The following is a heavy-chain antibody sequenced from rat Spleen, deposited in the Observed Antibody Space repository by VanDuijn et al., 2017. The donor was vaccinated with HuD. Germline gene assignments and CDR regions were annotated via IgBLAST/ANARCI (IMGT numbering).Heavy chain of an antibody. D-gene: IGHD1-11*01. V-gene: IGHV5-34*01. CDR3: ARDYGRFGY. CDR1: GFTFSDYG. Sequence: EVQLVESGGGLVQPGRSLQLSCVASGFTFSDYGMNWIRQPPGKGLEWIADISGNSGTIYYADTVKGRFTISRDNAKNTLYLRLSSLRSEDTALYYCARDYGRFGYWGQGTLVTVSS. CDR2: ISGNSGTI. J-gene: IGHJ3*01.